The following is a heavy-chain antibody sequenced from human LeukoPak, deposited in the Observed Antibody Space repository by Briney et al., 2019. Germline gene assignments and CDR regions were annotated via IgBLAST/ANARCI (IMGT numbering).Heavy chain of an antibody. CDR1: SGSMSSYY. Sequence: PSETLSLTCAVSSGSMSSYYWSWIRQPPGKGLEWIGYIYYTGVTNYSPSLKRRLTISLDTAMKQFSLNLRSVTAADTAMYYCARGGSGYPLDYRGQGTLVTVSS. CDR2: IYYTGVT. CDR3: ARGGSGYPLDY. D-gene: IGHD3-22*01. V-gene: IGHV4-59*01. J-gene: IGHJ4*02.